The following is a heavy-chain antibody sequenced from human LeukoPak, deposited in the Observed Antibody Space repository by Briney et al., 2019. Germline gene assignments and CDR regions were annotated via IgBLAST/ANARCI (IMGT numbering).Heavy chain of an antibody. CDR1: EFSFSTYW. Sequence: GGSLRLSCAASEFSFSTYWMSWVRQAPGKGLEWVANIKEDGTEKYYVGSVKGRFTISRDNAKKSLYLQMDSLRDDDTAVYFCARSPSGDAWPPAYYMDVWGKGTTVTVSS. V-gene: IGHV3-7*01. CDR2: IKEDGTEK. CDR3: ARSPSGDAWPPAYYMDV. J-gene: IGHJ6*03. D-gene: IGHD3-10*01.